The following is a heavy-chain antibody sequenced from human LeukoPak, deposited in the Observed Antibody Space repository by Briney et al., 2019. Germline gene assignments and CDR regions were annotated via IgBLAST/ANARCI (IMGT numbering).Heavy chain of an antibody. Sequence: GGSLRLSCAVSGFTFSKAWMNWVRQAPGKGLEWVGRIKSKTDGGTTDYAAPVKGRFTISRDDSKNTLFLQMNSLKAEDTGVYYCANWNDVYAFDIWGQGTKVTVSS. CDR2: IKSKTDGGTT. CDR3: ANWNDVYAFDI. CDR1: GFTFSKAW. D-gene: IGHD1-1*01. V-gene: IGHV3-15*01. J-gene: IGHJ3*02.